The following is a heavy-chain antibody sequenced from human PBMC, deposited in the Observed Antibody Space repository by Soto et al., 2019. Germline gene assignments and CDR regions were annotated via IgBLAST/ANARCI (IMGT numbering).Heavy chain of an antibody. CDR2: INHSGST. J-gene: IGHJ6*03. CDR1: GGSFSGYY. D-gene: IGHD5-12*01. V-gene: IGHV4-34*01. CDR3: ARDTKWLRPRGYMAV. Sequence: SETLSLTCAVYGGSFSGYYWSWIRQPPGKGLEWIGEINHSGSTNYNPSLKSRVTISVDTSKNQFSLKLSSVTAADTAVYYCARDTKWLRPRGYMAVWGKGTTVTVSS.